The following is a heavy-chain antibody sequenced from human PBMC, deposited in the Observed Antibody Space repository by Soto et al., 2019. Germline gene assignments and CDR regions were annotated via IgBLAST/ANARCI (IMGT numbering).Heavy chain of an antibody. J-gene: IGHJ4*03. D-gene: IGHD6-13*01. V-gene: IGHV4-59*01. CDR3: AAGEGSSRNLAPSVFVF. CDR1: GGSMRNYF. CDR2: IHYSGTT. Sequence: SETLSLTCTVSGGSMRNYFWTWIRQPPGKGLEWIGYIHYSGTTSFFPSYNPSLRSRVTISEDTSKNQFSLKLLPVTPAATAVYFCAAGEGSSRNLAPSVFVFGVHGTLVTVSS.